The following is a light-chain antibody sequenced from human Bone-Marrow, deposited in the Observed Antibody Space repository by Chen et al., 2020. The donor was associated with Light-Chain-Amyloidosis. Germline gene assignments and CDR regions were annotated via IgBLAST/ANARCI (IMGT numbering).Light chain of an antibody. V-gene: IGLV3-21*02. CDR1: NIGSTS. CDR2: DDS. Sequence: SYVLTQPSSVSVAPGQTATIACGGNNIGSTSVHWYQQTPGQAPLLVVYDDSDRPSGIPARLSGSNSGNTATLTISMVEAGDEADYYCQVWDRSSDRPVFGGGTKLTVL. J-gene: IGLJ3*02. CDR3: QVWDRSSDRPV.